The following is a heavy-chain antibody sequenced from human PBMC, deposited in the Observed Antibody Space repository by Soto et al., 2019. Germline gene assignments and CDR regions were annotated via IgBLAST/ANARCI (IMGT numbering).Heavy chain of an antibody. CDR3: ARAEDYDHWGGPPKYFDN. D-gene: IGHD3-3*01. V-gene: IGHV1-18*04. J-gene: IGHJ4*02. CDR1: CYTFTSYG. CDR2: ISGYNDNT. Sequence: GASVKVSFKASCYTFTSYGISCLRQAPCRVLEWMGWISGYNDNTDYAQTFQDRVTLTTDTSTTTAYLELNSLRPEDTAVYYCARAEDYDHWGGPPKYFDNWGQGTQVTVSS.